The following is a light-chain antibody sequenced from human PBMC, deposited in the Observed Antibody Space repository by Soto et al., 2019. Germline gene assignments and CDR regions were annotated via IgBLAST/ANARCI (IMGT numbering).Light chain of an antibody. Sequence: DIPMTQSPSSVSASVGDRVTITCRASQGISSYLAWYQQKPGKAPKLLIYAASTLVSGVPSRFSGSGSGTDFSLTISSLQPEDFATYSCQQANSFPITFCQGTRLEIK. J-gene: IGKJ5*01. V-gene: IGKV1-12*01. CDR3: QQANSFPIT. CDR2: AAS. CDR1: QGISSY.